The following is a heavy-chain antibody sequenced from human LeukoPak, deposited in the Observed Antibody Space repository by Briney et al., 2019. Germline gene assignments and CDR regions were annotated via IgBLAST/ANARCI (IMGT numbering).Heavy chain of an antibody. V-gene: IGHV4-4*07. CDR3: AREGYDSSGYQSPFDY. Sequence: PSETLSLTCIVSDDSISSYYWSWIRQPAGKGLEWIGHIYISGSANSNPSLKSRVTMSIDTSKNQFSLKLSSVTAADTAVYYCAREGYDSSGYQSPFDYWGQGTLVTVSS. J-gene: IGHJ4*02. CDR2: IYISGSA. D-gene: IGHD3-22*01. CDR1: DDSISSYY.